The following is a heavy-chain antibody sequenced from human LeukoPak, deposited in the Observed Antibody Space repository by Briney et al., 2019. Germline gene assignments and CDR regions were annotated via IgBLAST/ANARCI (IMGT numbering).Heavy chain of an antibody. CDR1: GYTFTSYD. Sequence: ASVKVSCKASGYTFTSYDINWVRQATGQGLEWMGWMNPNSGNTGYAQKFQGRVTMTRNTSISTAYMELSSLRSEATAVYYCARDSSEDGSGRSWGQGTLVTVSS. V-gene: IGHV1-8*01. CDR2: MNPNSGNT. CDR3: ARDSSEDGSGRS. J-gene: IGHJ5*02. D-gene: IGHD3-10*01.